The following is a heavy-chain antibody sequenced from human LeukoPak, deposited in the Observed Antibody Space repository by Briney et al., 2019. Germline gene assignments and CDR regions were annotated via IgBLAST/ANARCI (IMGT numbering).Heavy chain of an antibody. V-gene: IGHV1-18*01. CDR3: ARVMLSSITFDP. CDR2: ISAYNGNT. CDR1: GYTFTSYG. Sequence: ASVKISCKASGYTFTSYGISCVRQAPGQGLEWMGWISAYNGNTNYAQKLQGRVTMTTDTSTSTAYMELRSLRSDDTAVYYCARVMLSSITFDPWGQGTLVTVSS. J-gene: IGHJ5*02. D-gene: IGHD3-10*01.